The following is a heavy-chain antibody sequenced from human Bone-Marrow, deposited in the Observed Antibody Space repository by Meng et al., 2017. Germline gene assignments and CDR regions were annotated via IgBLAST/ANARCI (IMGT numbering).Heavy chain of an antibody. J-gene: IGHJ5*02. Sequence: LRLSCTVSGGSISSGSYYWSWIRQPAGKGLEWIGRIYTSGSTNYNPSLKSRVTISVDTSKNQFSLKLSSVTAADTAVYYCARSAGGAWGQGTLVTVSS. CDR3: ARSAGGA. CDR2: IYTSGST. D-gene: IGHD1-14*01. CDR1: GGSISSGSYY. V-gene: IGHV4-61*02.